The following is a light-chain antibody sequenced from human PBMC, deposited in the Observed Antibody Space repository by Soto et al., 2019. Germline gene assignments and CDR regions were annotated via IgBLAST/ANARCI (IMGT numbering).Light chain of an antibody. CDR2: DVS. CDR3: SSYSTTSTLV. V-gene: IGLV2-14*02. CDR1: STDIGSHYL. J-gene: IGLJ1*01. Sequence: QPVLTQPASVSGSPGQSITISCTGTSTDIGSHYLVSWYQQHPGKVPKLIIYDVSNRPSGVSNRFSGSKSGNTASLTISGLQAEDEADYYCSSYSTTSTLVFGSGTKLTVL.